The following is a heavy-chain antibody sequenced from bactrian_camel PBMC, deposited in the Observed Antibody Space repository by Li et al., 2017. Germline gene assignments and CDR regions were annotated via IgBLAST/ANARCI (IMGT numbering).Heavy chain of an antibody. CDR3: VRGRTVYWAERDFGY. Sequence: HVQLVESGGGSVQAGGSLKLTCAGSAYILEQCGMGWFRQTPGKEENLVSVRRVGTTIYADSVKGRFTISQDRTKNILYLQMNSLKPEDTAVYFCVRGRTVYWAERDFGYWGQGTQVTVS. D-gene: IGHD1*01. CDR1: AYILEQCG. CDR2: VRRVGTT. V-gene: IGHV3S60*01. J-gene: IGHJ6*01.